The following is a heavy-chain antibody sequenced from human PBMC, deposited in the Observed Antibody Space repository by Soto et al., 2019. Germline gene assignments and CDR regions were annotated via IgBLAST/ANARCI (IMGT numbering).Heavy chain of an antibody. CDR2: INHSGST. Sequence: SETLSLTCAVYGGSFSGYYWSWIRQPPGKGLEWIGEINHSGSTNYNPSLKSRVTISVDTSKNQFSLKLSSVTAADTAVYYCASNVVVQAARGDAFDIWGQGTMVT. CDR1: GGSFSGYY. CDR3: ASNVVVQAARGDAFDI. D-gene: IGHD2-2*01. V-gene: IGHV4-34*01. J-gene: IGHJ3*02.